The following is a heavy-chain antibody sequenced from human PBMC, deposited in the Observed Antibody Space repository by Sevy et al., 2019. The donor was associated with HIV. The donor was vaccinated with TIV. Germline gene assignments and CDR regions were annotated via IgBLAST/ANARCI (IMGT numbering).Heavy chain of an antibody. Sequence: GGSLRLSCTASGFTFGDYAMSWFRQAPGKGLEWVGFIRSKAYGGTTEYAASVKGRFTISRDDSKSIAYLQMNSLKTEETAVYYCTREGDGSGSYRRGGYWGQGTLVTVSS. CDR2: IRSKAYGGTT. CDR3: TREGDGSGSYRRGGY. V-gene: IGHV3-49*03. J-gene: IGHJ4*02. D-gene: IGHD3-10*01. CDR1: GFTFGDYA.